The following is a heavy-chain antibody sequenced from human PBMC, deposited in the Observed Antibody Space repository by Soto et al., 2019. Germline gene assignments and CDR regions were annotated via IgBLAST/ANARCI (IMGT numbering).Heavy chain of an antibody. Sequence: QVQLQESGPGLVKPSQTLSLTCTVSGGSITSSGYYWSWIRQHPGEGLEWIGFTSNSGSTSYTPSLKSRVSVSVATSSNPFSLNLQSVTAADTAVYYCARGGGSTNVDSWGQGTLVTVSP. V-gene: IGHV4-31*03. CDR3: ARGGGSTNVDS. J-gene: IGHJ4*02. CDR1: GGSITSSGYY. D-gene: IGHD1-1*01. CDR2: TSNSGST.